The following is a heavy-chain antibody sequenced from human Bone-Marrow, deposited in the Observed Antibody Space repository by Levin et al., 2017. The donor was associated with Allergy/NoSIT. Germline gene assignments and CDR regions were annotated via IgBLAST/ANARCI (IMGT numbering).Heavy chain of an antibody. J-gene: IGHJ4*02. CDR3: ARTLGYCSGDSCYFYFDY. CDR2: IYHSGST. Sequence: SETLSLTCSVSGGSITNNNWWTWVRQPPGEGLEWIGNIYHSGSTYYNPSLKSRVTISVDTSKNQFSLKVTSVTAADTAVYYCARTLGYCSGDSCYFYFDYWGRGTLVTVSS. V-gene: IGHV4-4*02. D-gene: IGHD2-15*01. CDR1: GGSITNNNW.